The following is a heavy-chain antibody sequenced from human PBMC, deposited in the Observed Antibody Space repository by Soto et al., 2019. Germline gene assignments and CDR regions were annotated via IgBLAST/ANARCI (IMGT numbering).Heavy chain of an antibody. Sequence: EVQLLESGGGSVQPGGSLRLSCAASGFTFSSYAMSWVRQAPGKGLEWVSAISGSGGSTYYADSVKGRFTISRDNSKNTLYLQMNSLRAEDTAVHYCAKDRGYCSGGSCYSDYYYYYMDVWGKGTTVTVSS. CDR3: AKDRGYCSGGSCYSDYYYYYMDV. D-gene: IGHD2-15*01. CDR2: ISGSGGST. CDR1: GFTFSSYA. J-gene: IGHJ6*03. V-gene: IGHV3-23*01.